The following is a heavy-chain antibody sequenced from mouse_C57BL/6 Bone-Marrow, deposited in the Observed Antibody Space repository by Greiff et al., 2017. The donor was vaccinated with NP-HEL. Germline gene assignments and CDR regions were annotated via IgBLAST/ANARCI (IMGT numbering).Heavy chain of an antibody. CDR2: IYPGDGDT. D-gene: IGHD2-5*01. V-gene: IGHV1-82*01. J-gene: IGHJ4*01. Sequence: VQLQQSGPELVKPGASVKISCKASGYAFSSSWMNWVKQRPGKGLEWIGRIYPGDGDTNYNGKFKGKATLTAEKSSSTAYMQLSSLTSEDSAVYFCARLHSNGYAMDYWGQGTSVTVSS. CDR3: ARLHSNGYAMDY. CDR1: GYAFSSSW.